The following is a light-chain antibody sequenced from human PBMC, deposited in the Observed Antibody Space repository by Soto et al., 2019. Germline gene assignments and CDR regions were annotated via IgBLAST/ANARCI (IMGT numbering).Light chain of an antibody. J-gene: IGKJ1*01. CDR1: ESLAYSDGNTY. CDR2: HVS. V-gene: IGKV2-30*01. Sequence: DVVMTQSPLSLPVTLGQPASISCRSSESLAYSDGNTYLNWFQQRPGQSPRRLIYHVSKRDSGVPDRFSGSGSGTDFTLTISRLEPEDFAVYYCQQYGSSGTFGQGTKVDIK. CDR3: QQYGSSGT.